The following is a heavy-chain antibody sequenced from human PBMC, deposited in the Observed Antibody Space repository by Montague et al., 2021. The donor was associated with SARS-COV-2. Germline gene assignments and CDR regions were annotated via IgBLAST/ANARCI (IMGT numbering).Heavy chain of an antibody. CDR1: GDSVSSKRDA. CDR3: VRYSGWFYFDF. J-gene: IGHJ4*02. D-gene: IGHD6-19*01. CDR2: SYYRSKRNS. Sequence: CAISGDSVSSKRDAWRWIRHSPSNGLDWQGTSYYRSKRNSDYAPSVRGRLTVNPDASKNEFSLELNYVTPEDTAVYYCVRYSGWFYFDFWGQGTLVTVSS. V-gene: IGHV6-1*01.